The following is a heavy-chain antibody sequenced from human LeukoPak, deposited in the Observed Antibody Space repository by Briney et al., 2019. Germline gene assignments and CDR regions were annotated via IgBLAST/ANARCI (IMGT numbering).Heavy chain of an antibody. CDR3: ARYGDYASRFDY. CDR1: GYTFTSYG. V-gene: IGHV1-18*01. D-gene: IGHD4-17*01. Sequence: ASVKVSCKASGYTFTSYGISWVRQAPGQGRGGMGWISDYNGNTNYAQKLQGRVTMTTDTSTSTAYMELRSLRSDDTAVYYCARYGDYASRFDYWGQGTLVTVSS. CDR2: ISDYNGNT. J-gene: IGHJ4*02.